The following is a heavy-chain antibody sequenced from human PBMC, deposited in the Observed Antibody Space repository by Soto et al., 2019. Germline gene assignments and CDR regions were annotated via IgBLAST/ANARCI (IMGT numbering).Heavy chain of an antibody. CDR3: ARSIVVVTALDY. V-gene: IGHV1-3*05. Sequence: QVQLVQSGAEEKKPGASVKVSCKASGYTFTSYAMHWVRQAPGQRLEWRGWINAGNGNTKYSLKFQGRVTITRDTSASTAYRELSSLRSEDTAVYYCARSIVVVTALDYWGQGTLVTVSS. CDR2: INAGNGNT. J-gene: IGHJ4*02. D-gene: IGHD2-21*02. CDR1: GYTFTSYA.